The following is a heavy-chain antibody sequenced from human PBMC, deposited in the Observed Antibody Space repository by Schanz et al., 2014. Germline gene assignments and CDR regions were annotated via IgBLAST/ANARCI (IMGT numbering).Heavy chain of an antibody. CDR3: TRLVVTPLSDAFDI. V-gene: IGHV3-74*02. Sequence: EVQLVESGGGLVQPGGSLRLSCAASGFTFSSYAMSWVRQAPGKGLEWVSRIISDGSVTNYADSVKGRFTISRDNARNTLYLQMNSLRAEDTAVYYCTRLVVTPLSDAFDIWGQGTLVTVSS. D-gene: IGHD2-21*02. CDR1: GFTFSSYA. CDR2: IISDGSVT. J-gene: IGHJ3*02.